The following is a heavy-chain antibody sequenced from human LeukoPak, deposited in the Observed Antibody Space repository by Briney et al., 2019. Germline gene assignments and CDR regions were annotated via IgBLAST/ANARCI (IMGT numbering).Heavy chain of an antibody. V-gene: IGHV3-23*01. D-gene: IGHD7-27*01. CDR2: ITTSDGNT. J-gene: IGHJ4*02. CDR3: AKDGGLWVSAHWGDS. Sequence: GGPLRLSCAASGFTFSSYTMSWVRQAPGKGLEWVSTITTSDGNTYYADSVKGRFTVSRDNSKNTLFLQMNSLRAEDTAVYYCAKDGGLWVSAHWGDSWGRGTLVTVSS. CDR1: GFTFSSYT.